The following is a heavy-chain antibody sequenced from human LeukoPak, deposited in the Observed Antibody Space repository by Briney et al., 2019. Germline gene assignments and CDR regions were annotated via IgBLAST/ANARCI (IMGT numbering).Heavy chain of an antibody. CDR1: GGSISPHY. J-gene: IGHJ4*02. D-gene: IGHD2-15*01. CDR2: IYTSGST. Sequence: SETLSLTCSVSGGSISPHYYNWFRQPAGKGLEWIGRIYTSGSTNYSPSLKSRVTMSIDTSKNQFSLKLSSVTAADTAVYYCARCLAGVIDYWGQGTLVTVSS. V-gene: IGHV4-4*07. CDR3: ARCLAGVIDY.